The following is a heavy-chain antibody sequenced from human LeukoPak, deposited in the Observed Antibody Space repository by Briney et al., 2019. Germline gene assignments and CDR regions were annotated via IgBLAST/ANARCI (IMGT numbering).Heavy chain of an antibody. D-gene: IGHD3-22*01. J-gene: IGHJ4*02. CDR2: ISCSGGTA. V-gene: IGHV3-23*01. CDR1: GFTFSIYA. Sequence: PGGSLRLSCAASGFTFSIYAMSWVRQAPGKGLEWVSAISCSGGTAYYADSVKGRFTISRDNSKNTLYLQMNSLRAEDTAVYYCAKKGYYDGSGYYMYYFDHWGQGTLVTVSS. CDR3: AKKGYYDGSGYYMYYFDH.